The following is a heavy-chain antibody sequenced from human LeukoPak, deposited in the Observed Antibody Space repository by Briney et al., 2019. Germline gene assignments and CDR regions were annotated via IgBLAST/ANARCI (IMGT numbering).Heavy chain of an antibody. Sequence: SVKVSCKASGGTFSSYTISWVRQAPGQGLEWMGRIIPILGIANYAQKFQGRVAITADKSTSTAYMELSSLRSEDTAVYYCARSCSGGSCYESDFDYWGQGTLVTVSS. CDR3: ARSCSGGSCYESDFDY. CDR1: GGTFSSYT. CDR2: IIPILGIA. D-gene: IGHD2-15*01. J-gene: IGHJ4*02. V-gene: IGHV1-69*02.